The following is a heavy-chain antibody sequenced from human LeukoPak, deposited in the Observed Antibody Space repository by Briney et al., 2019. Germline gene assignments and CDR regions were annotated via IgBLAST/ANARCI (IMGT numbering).Heavy chain of an antibody. CDR2: IIPIFGTA. CDR3: ARDRYSGYGGFDY. CDR1: GGAFSSYA. J-gene: IGHJ4*02. V-gene: IGHV1-69*13. Sequence: ASVKVSCKASGGAFSSYAISWVRQAPGQGLEWMGGIIPIFGTANYAQKFQGRVTITADESTSTAYVELSSLRSEDTAVYYCARDRYSGYGGFDYWGQGTLVTVSS. D-gene: IGHD5-12*01.